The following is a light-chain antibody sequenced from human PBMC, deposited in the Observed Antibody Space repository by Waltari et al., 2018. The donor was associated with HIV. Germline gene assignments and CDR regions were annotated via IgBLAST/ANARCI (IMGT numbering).Light chain of an antibody. CDR1: QSVSSK. Sequence: EIMMTQSPATLSVSPGDRATLSCRASQSVSSKLAWYQQKPGQAPRLLIYDASTRATGIPARFSGSGSGTEFTLTINSLQSEDFARYYCQQYNKWPPYTFGQGTNLEIK. J-gene: IGKJ2*01. V-gene: IGKV3-15*01. CDR2: DAS. CDR3: QQYNKWPPYT.